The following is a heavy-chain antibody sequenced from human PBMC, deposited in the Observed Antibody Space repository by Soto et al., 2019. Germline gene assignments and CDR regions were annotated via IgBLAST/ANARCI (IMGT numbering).Heavy chain of an antibody. V-gene: IGHV3-7*04. J-gene: IGHJ4*02. Sequence: EVQLVESGGGVVQPGGSLRLSCAASGFTFTSYWMTWVRQAPGKGLEWVANIKQDGGEKYYVGSVKGRFTISRDNAENSLYLQLDSLRAEDAAVYYCARGAFPTWGTYPGAYWGQGTLVTVSS. CDR3: ARGAFPTWGTYPGAY. D-gene: IGHD3-16*02. CDR1: GFTFTSYW. CDR2: IKQDGGEK.